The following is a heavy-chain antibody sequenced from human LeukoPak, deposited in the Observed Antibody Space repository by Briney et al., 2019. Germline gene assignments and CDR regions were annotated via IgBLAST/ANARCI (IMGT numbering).Heavy chain of an antibody. J-gene: IGHJ6*03. D-gene: IGHD3-10*01. CDR2: IYTSGST. CDR3: ARDRILWFGELPPYYYMDV. V-gene: IGHV4-61*02. Sequence: PSETLSLTCTVSGGSISSGSYYWSWIRQPAGKGLEWIGRIYTSGSTNYNPSLKSRVTISVDTSKNQFSLKLSSVTAADTAVYYCARDRILWFGELPPYYYMDVWGKGTTVTISS. CDR1: GGSISSGSYY.